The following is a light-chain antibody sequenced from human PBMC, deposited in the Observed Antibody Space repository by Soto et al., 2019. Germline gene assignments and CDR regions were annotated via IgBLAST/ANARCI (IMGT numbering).Light chain of an antibody. CDR2: AAS. V-gene: IGKV1-9*01. CDR1: QGISSY. Sequence: IQLTQSPSSLSASVGDRVTITCRASQGISSYLAWYQQKPGKAPKLLIYAASTLQSGVPSRFSGSGSGTDFTLTISSLQPEDFVTYYCQQLYNYPSTFGQGTKLEIK. J-gene: IGKJ2*01. CDR3: QQLYNYPST.